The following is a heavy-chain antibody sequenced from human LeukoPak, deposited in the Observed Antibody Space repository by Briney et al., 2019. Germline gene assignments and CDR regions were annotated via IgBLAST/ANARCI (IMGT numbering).Heavy chain of an antibody. V-gene: IGHV1-2*06. D-gene: IGHD1-20*01. CDR1: GYTFTGYY. Sequence: ASVKVSCKASGYTFTGYYMHWVRQAPGQGLEWMGRINPNSGDTNYAQKFQGRVTMTRDTSVSTAYMELSRLRSDDTAVYYCARGFITGTSYFDYWGQGTLVTVSS. CDR3: ARGFITGTSYFDY. CDR2: INPNSGDT. J-gene: IGHJ4*02.